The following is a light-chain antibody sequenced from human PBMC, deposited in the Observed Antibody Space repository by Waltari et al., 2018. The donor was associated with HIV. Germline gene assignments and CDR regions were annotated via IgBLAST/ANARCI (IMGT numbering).Light chain of an antibody. Sequence: QSVLTQPPSASGTPGQRVTISCSGSSPNIRSNTVSWYQQLPGTAPKLLIYSNDQRPSGVPVRFSGSKSGTSASLAISGLQSEDEADYYCAAWDDSLNGWVFGGGTKLTVL. J-gene: IGLJ3*02. CDR2: SND. V-gene: IGLV1-44*01. CDR3: AAWDDSLNGWV. CDR1: SPNIRSNT.